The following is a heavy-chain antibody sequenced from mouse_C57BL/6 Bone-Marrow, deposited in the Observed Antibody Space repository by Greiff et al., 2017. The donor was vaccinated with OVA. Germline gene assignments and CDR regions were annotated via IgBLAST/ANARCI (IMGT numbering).Heavy chain of an antibody. CDR2: ISNGGGST. V-gene: IGHV5-12*01. D-gene: IGHD1-1*01. CDR1: GFTFSDYY. Sequence: EVQLVESGGGLVQPGGSLKLSCAASGFTFSDYYMYWVRQTPEKRLEWVAYISNGGGSTYYPDTVKGRFTISRDNAKNTLYLQMSRLKSEDTAMYYCARLTGDYWGQGTSVTVSS. J-gene: IGHJ4*01. CDR3: ARLTGDY.